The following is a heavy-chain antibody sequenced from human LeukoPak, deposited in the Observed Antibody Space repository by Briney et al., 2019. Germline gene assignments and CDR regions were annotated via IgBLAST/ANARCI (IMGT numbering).Heavy chain of an antibody. V-gene: IGHV3-48*01. CDR1: GFTFSSYS. Sequence: GGSLRLSCAASGFTFSSYSMAWVRQAPGKGLEWVSYISSTSSTIYYADSVKGRFIISRDNDKKSLYLQMNSLRAEDTAVYYCARARDVTRVGYYFDYWGQGTLVTVSS. CDR3: ARARDVTRVGYYFDY. D-gene: IGHD1-14*01. J-gene: IGHJ4*02. CDR2: ISSTSSTI.